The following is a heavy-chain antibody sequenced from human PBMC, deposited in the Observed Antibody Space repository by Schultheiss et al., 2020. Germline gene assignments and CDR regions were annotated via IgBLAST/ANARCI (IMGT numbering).Heavy chain of an antibody. Sequence: SETLSLTCTVSGGSISSYYWSWIRQPLGKGLEWIGYIYYSGSTNYNPSLKSRVTISVDTSKNQFSLKLSSVTAADTAVYYCARPLVRSFWGVIVYGMDVWGQGTTVTVAS. CDR1: GGSISSYY. V-gene: IGHV4-59*01. CDR2: IYYSGST. D-gene: IGHD3-16*01. CDR3: ARPLVRSFWGVIVYGMDV. J-gene: IGHJ6*02.